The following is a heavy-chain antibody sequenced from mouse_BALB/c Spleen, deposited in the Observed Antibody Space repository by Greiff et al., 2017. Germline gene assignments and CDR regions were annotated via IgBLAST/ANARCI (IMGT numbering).Heavy chain of an antibody. V-gene: IGHV5-12-2*01. J-gene: IGHJ3*01. Sequence: EVKLMESGGGLVQPGGSLKLSCAASGFTFSSYTMSWVRQTPEKRLEWVAYISNGGGSTYYPDTVKGRFTISRDNAKNTLYLQMSSLKSEDTAMYYCARQDRHHYYGSSPFAYWGQGTLVTVSA. CDR3: ARQDRHHYYGSSPFAY. CDR2: ISNGGGST. D-gene: IGHD1-1*01. CDR1: GFTFSSYT.